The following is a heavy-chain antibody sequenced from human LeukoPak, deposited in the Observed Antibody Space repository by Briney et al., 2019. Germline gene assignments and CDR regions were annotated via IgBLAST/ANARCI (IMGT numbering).Heavy chain of an antibody. V-gene: IGHV1-2*02. CDR1: GYTFPGYY. Sequence: ASVKVSCKASGYTFPGYYMHWVRQAPGQGLEWMGWINPNSGGTNYAQKFQGRVTMTRDTSISTAYMELSRLRSDDTAVYYCARVLGYYYYYMDVWGKGTTVTVSS. J-gene: IGHJ6*03. CDR2: INPNSGGT. CDR3: ARVLGYYYYYMDV. D-gene: IGHD7-27*01.